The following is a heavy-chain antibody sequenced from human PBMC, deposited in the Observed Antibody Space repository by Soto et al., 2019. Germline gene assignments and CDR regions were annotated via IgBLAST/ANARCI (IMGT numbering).Heavy chain of an antibody. J-gene: IGHJ5*02. V-gene: IGHV3-15*07. Sequence: EVQLVESGGGLVKPGGSLRLSCAVSGFTFSNAWMNWVRQAPGKGLEWVGRIKSKTDGGTTDYAAPVKGRFTISRDDSKNTLHLQISRLKTEDPAEYYCTTCGWSRLRRAYWFDPWGQGTLVIVSS. CDR3: TTCGWSRLRRAYWFDP. CDR1: GFTFSNAW. D-gene: IGHD4-17*01. CDR2: IKSKTDGGTT.